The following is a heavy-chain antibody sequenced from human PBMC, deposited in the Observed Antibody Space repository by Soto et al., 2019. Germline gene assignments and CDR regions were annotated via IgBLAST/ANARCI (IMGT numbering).Heavy chain of an antibody. V-gene: IGHV1-18*01. CDR2: ISLYSDGT. Sequence: QVQLVQSGGEVKRPGASVKVSCKTSGYTFSNYGITWVRQAPGQPLEWLGWISLYSDGTNYAQKFQGRVTITADKSTGTADMELSSLRSEDTALYYCARRDTGGFLRYFDNWGQGTLVTVSS. CDR1: GYTFSNYG. CDR3: ARRDTGGFLRYFDN. J-gene: IGHJ4*02. D-gene: IGHD2-8*02.